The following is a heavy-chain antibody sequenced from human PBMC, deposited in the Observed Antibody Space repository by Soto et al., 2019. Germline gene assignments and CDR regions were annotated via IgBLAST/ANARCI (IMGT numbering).Heavy chain of an antibody. V-gene: IGHV6-1*01. CDR2: TYYRSNWRH. CDR3: ARRVAASGFDV. Sequence: SQTLSLTCAISGDSVSSNTAAWNWIMSSPSRGLELLGRTYYRSNWRHDYAVSVKSRITFNPDTSKNRFSLQLSSVAPDDTAVYYCARRVAASGFDVWGHGPLVPLSS. D-gene: IGHD2-21*02. CDR1: GDSVSSNTAA. J-gene: IGHJ4*01.